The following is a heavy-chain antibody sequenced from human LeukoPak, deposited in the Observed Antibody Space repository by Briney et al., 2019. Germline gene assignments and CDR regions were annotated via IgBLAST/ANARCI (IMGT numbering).Heavy chain of an antibody. D-gene: IGHD3-22*01. Sequence: GGSLRLSCVASGSTFTSYWMHWVRQAPGKGLVWVSRINSDGSSTNYADSVKGRFTISRDNARNTLYLQMNSLRAEDTAVYYCAMGPYYYDSSGYYYWGQGTLVTVSS. CDR1: GSTFTSYW. V-gene: IGHV3-74*01. CDR2: INSDGSST. CDR3: AMGPYYYDSSGYYY. J-gene: IGHJ4*02.